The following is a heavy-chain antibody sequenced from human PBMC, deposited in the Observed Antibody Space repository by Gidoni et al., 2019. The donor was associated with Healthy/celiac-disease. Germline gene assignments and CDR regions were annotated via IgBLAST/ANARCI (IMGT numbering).Heavy chain of an antibody. CDR3: ARQTTVPPRDAFDI. CDR2: ISYDGSNK. V-gene: IGHV3-30-3*01. D-gene: IGHD4-17*01. J-gene: IGHJ3*02. Sequence: QVQLVESGGGVVQPGRSLRLSCAASGFTFSSYAMHWVRQAPGKGLEWVAVISYDGSNKYYADSVKGRFTISRDNSKNTLYLQMNSLRAEDTAVYYCARQTTVPPRDAFDIWGQGTMVTVSS. CDR1: GFTFSSYA.